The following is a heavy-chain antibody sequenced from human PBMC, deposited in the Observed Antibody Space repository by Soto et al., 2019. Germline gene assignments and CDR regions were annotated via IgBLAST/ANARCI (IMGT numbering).Heavy chain of an antibody. D-gene: IGHD3-22*01. J-gene: IGHJ4*02. CDR2: INPNSGGT. V-gene: IGHV1-2*02. CDR1: GYTFTGYY. Sequence: ASVKVSCKAFGYTFTGYYMHWVRQAPGQGLEWMGWINPNSGGTNYAQKFQGRVTMTRDTSISTAYMELSRLRSDDAAVYYCARGYYDSSGYNPDYWGQGTLVTVSS. CDR3: ARGYYDSSGYNPDY.